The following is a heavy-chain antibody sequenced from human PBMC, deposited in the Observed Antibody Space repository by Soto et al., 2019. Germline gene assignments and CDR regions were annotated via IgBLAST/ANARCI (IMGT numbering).Heavy chain of an antibody. V-gene: IGHV3-23*01. CDR2: ISGSGGTT. CDR3: AKTANGWFSAFDI. Sequence: EVQLFESGGGLVQPGGSLRLSCAASGFTFSSYAMSWVRQAPGKGLEWVSAISGSGGTTYYADSVKGRFTFSRDNSKNPLYLQMNSLRAEDTAVYYCAKTANGWFSAFDIWGQGTMVTVSS. D-gene: IGHD6-19*01. CDR1: GFTFSSYA. J-gene: IGHJ3*02.